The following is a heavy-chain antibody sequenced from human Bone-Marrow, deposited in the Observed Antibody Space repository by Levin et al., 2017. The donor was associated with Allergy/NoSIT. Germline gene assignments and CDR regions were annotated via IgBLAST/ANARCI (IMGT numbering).Heavy chain of an antibody. V-gene: IGHV3-7*01. CDR1: EFTFSSYH. CDR2: IKQDGSEK. Sequence: GESLKISCEASEFTFSSYHMNWVRQAPGKGLEWVASIKQDGSEKYYVDSVKGRFTISRDNTKNSVYLHMNSLRAEDTAVYYRARDRGLQIYHYYGLDVWGQGTTVTVSS. J-gene: IGHJ6*02. D-gene: IGHD4-17*01. CDR3: ARDRGLQIYHYYGLDV.